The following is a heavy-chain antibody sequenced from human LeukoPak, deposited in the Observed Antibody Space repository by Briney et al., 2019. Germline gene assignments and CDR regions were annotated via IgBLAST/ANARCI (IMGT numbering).Heavy chain of an antibody. CDR1: GFTFSIDG. J-gene: IGHJ3*02. V-gene: IGHV3-30*02. CDR3: AKESGDHFEAFDI. Sequence: GRSLRLSCAASGFTFSIDGMHWVRQAPGKGLGWVAFIRYDGTNKNYVDFVKGRFTISRDNSKNTLYLQMNSLGAEDTAVYYCAKESGDHFEAFDIWGQGTMVTVSS. CDR2: IRYDGTNK. D-gene: IGHD1-26*01.